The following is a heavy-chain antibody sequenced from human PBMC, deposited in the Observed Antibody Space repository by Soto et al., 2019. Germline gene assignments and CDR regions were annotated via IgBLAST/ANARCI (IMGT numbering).Heavy chain of an antibody. CDR3: ARDQPGYSYGYGLGY. J-gene: IGHJ4*02. CDR1: GFTFSSYS. Sequence: GGSPRLSCAASGFTFSSYSMNWVRQAPGKGLEWVSSISSSNSYIYYADSVKGRFTISRDNAKNSLYLQMNRQRAEYTSVYYCARDQPGYSYGYGLGYWGQGTLVTVSS. V-gene: IGHV3-21*01. D-gene: IGHD5-18*01. CDR2: ISSSNSYI.